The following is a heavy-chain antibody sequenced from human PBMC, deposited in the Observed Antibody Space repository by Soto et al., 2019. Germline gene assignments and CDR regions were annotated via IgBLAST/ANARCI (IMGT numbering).Heavy chain of an antibody. CDR3: ARDDSSGWYYWFDP. D-gene: IGHD6-19*01. V-gene: IGHV1-18*04. CDR2: ISAYNGNT. J-gene: IGHJ5*02. Sequence: GASVKVSCKASGYTLTSYGISWVRQAPGQGLEWMGWISAYNGNTNYAQKLQGRVTMTTDTSTSTAYMELRSLRSDDTAVYYCARDDSSGWYYWFDPWGQGTLVTVSS. CDR1: GYTLTSYG.